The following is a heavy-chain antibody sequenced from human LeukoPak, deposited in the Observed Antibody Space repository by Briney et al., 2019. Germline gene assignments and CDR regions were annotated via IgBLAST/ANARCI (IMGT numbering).Heavy chain of an antibody. CDR3: ARALTYYYGSGSYYKGLYYYGMDV. V-gene: IGHV4-34*01. CDR1: GGSFSGYY. J-gene: IGHJ6*02. D-gene: IGHD3-10*01. CDR2: INHSGST. Sequence: SETLSLTCAVYGGSFSGYYWSWIRQRPGKGLEWIGEINHSGSTNYNPSLKSRVTISVDTSKNQFSLKPSSVTAADTAVYYCARALTYYYGSGSYYKGLYYYGMDVWGQGTTVTVSS.